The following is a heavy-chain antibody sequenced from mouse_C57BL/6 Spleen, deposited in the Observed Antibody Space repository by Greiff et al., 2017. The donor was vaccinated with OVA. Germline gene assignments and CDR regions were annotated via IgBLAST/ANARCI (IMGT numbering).Heavy chain of an antibody. V-gene: IGHV5-17*01. J-gene: IGHJ4*01. D-gene: IGHD2-4*01. CDR1: GFTFSDYG. CDR3: ANYYDYDDGAMDY. CDR2: ISSGSSTI. Sequence: EVKVVESGGGLVKPGGSLKLSCAASGFTFSDYGMHWVRQAPEKGLEWVAYISSGSSTIYYADTVKGRFTISRDNAKNTLFLQMTSLRSEDTAMYYCANYYDYDDGAMDYWGQGTSVTVSS.